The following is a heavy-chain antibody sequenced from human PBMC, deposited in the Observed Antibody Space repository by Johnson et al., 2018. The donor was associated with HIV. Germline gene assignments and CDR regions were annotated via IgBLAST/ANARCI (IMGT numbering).Heavy chain of an antibody. D-gene: IGHD6-19*01. Sequence: MQLVESGGALVKPGGSLRLSCAASGFTFSNAWMSWVRQAPGKGLEWVGRIKSKTDGGTTDYAAPVKGRFTISRDDSKNTLYLQMNSLRAEDTAVYYCASTGYSSGWYWDAFDIWGQGTMVTVPS. CDR3: ASTGYSSGWYWDAFDI. CDR1: GFTFSNAW. J-gene: IGHJ3*02. V-gene: IGHV3-15*02. CDR2: IKSKTDGGTT.